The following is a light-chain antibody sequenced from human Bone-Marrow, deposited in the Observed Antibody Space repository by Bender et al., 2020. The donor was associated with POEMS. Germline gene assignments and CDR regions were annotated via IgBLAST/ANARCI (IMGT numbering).Light chain of an antibody. CDR1: NSDVGTYNL. CDR3: QSHDSSLSGSI. CDR2: EVR. J-gene: IGLJ2*01. V-gene: IGLV2-14*02. Sequence: QSALTQPASVSGSLGQSITISCTGTNSDVGTYNLVSWYQQYSGKAPKLILYEVRKRPSGVSNRFSGSKSGNTASLAITGLQAEDEADYYCQSHDSSLSGSIFGGGTTVTVL.